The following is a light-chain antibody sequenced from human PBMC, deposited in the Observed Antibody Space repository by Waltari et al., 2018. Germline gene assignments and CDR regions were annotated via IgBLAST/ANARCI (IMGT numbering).Light chain of an antibody. J-gene: IGKJ5*01. CDR2: AAF. CDR3: QESYSIPIT. CDR1: QSISNY. V-gene: IGKV1-39*01. Sequence: DIQMTQSPSSLSASVGDRVTITCRASQSISNYLNWYQKKPGKAPKLLIYAAFTLQSGVPSRFSGRGSGTDFVLTINNVQPEDFATYYCQESYSIPITVGQGSRLEIK.